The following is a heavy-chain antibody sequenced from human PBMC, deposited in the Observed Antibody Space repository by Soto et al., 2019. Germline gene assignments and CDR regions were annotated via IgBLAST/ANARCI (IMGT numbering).Heavy chain of an antibody. V-gene: IGHV4-59*03. CDR2: IYDMGGT. CDR1: GASINSDY. CDR3: ARFIYKSAFNWFHX. Sequence: SETLSLTCTVSGASINSDYWSWIRQSPGKGLEWILYIYDMGGTDYKTYLKSRVTISIDKSKKQFYLNLRSVTAADTAVYFCARFIYKSAFNWFHXWGQGTQFTVSX. D-gene: IGHD1-20*01. J-gene: IGHJ5*02.